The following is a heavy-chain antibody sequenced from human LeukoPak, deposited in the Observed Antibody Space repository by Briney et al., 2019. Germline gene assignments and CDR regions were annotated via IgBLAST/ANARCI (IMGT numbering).Heavy chain of an antibody. CDR1: GYSISSGYY. V-gene: IGHV4-38-2*02. CDR3: ARGGIAARLIDY. J-gene: IGHJ4*02. Sequence: SETLSLTCTVSGYSISSGYYWGCSRQPPGKGLEWIGSIYHSGSTYYNPSLKSRVTISVDTSKNQFSLKLGSVTAADTAVYYCARGGIAARLIDYWGQGTLVTVSS. CDR2: IYHSGST. D-gene: IGHD6-6*01.